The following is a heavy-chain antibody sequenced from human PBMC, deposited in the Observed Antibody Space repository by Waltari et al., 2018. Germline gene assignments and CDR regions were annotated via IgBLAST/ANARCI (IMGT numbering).Heavy chain of an antibody. CDR3: ARGPIVVVPAAIPWFDP. CDR2: IIPSFGTA. V-gene: IGHV1-69*01. CDR1: GGTFSSYA. D-gene: IGHD2-2*01. Sequence: QVQLVQSGAEVKKPGSSVKVSCKASGGTFSSYAISWVRQAPGQGLEWMGGIIPSFGTANYAQKFQGRVTITADESTSTAYMELSSLRSEATAVYYCARGPIVVVPAAIPWFDPWGQGTLVTVSS. J-gene: IGHJ5*02.